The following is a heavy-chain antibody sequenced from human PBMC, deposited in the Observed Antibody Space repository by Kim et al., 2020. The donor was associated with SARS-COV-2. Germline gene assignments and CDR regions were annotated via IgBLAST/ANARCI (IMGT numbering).Heavy chain of an antibody. CDR1: GGSISSSSYY. D-gene: IGHD4-17*01. CDR2: IYYSGST. V-gene: IGHV4-39*07. CDR3: ARDRSGDGDFYY. J-gene: IGHJ4*02. Sequence: SETLSLTCTVSGGSISSSSYYWGWIRQPPGKGLEWIGSIYYSGSTYYNPSLKSRVTISVDTSKNQFSLKLSSVTAADTAVYYCARDRSGDGDFYYWGQGT.